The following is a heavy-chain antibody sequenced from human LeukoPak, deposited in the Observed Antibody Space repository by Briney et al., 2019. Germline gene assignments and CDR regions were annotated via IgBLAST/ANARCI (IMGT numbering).Heavy chain of an antibody. CDR3: ARGGGSYLS. V-gene: IGHV3-7*01. J-gene: IGHJ5*02. CDR1: GFTFSSYW. CDR2: IKQDGSEK. Sequence: GGSLRLSCVASGFTFSSYWMSWVRQAPGKGQEWVANIKQDGSEKYYVDSVKGRFTISRDNAKNSLYLQMNSLRAEDTAVYYCARGGGSYLSWGQGTLVTVSS. D-gene: IGHD1-26*01.